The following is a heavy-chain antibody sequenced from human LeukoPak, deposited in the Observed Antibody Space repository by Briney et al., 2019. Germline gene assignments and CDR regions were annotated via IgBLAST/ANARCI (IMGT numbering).Heavy chain of an antibody. CDR1: GFTFSNYA. J-gene: IGHJ6*04. D-gene: IGHD3-10*02. Sequence: GGSLRLSCAASGFTFSNYAMSWVRQAPGKGLEWVSSITGSGGSTYYTDSVKGRFTISRDNSKNTLYLQMNSLRAEDTAVYYCAELGITMIGGVWGKGTTVTISS. CDR3: AELGITMIGGV. V-gene: IGHV3-23*01. CDR2: ITGSGGST.